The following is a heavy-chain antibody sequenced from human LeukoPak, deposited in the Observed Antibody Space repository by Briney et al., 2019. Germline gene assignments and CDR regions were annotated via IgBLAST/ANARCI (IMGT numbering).Heavy chain of an antibody. D-gene: IGHD6-6*01. CDR1: GGSINSYY. V-gene: IGHV4-59*01. CDR2: IYYSGST. Sequence: SETLSLTCTVSGGSINSYYWSWIRQPPGKRLEWIGHIYYSGSTIYNPSLKSRVTISLDTPKNQFSLRLSSVTAADTAVYYCARRASYSSSAVDYWGQGTLVTVSS. CDR3: ARRASYSSSAVDY. J-gene: IGHJ4*02.